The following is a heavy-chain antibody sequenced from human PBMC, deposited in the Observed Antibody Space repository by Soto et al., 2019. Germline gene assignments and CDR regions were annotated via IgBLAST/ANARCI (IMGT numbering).Heavy chain of an antibody. J-gene: IGHJ5*02. V-gene: IGHV3-23*01. CDR1: GFNFSRYA. CDR3: AKDLSENWFDP. CDR2: ISGSGGST. Sequence: GSLRLSFAASGFNFSRYAMSWVRQAPGKGLEWVSAISGSGGSTYYADSVKGRFTISRDNSKNTLYLQMNSLRAEDTAVYYCAKDLSENWFDPWGQGTLVTVSS.